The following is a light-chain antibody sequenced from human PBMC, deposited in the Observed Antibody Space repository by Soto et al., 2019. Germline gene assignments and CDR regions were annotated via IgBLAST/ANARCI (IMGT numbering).Light chain of an antibody. CDR3: TSYKRSSTYV. Sequence: QSALTQPPSVSGSPGQSVTISCTGTSSDVGSYNRVSWYQQPPGTAPKLMIYEVSNRPSGVPDRFSGSKSGNTASLTISGLQAEDEADYYCTSYKRSSTYVSGPGTKVPVL. J-gene: IGLJ1*01. V-gene: IGLV2-18*02. CDR1: SSDVGSYNR. CDR2: EVS.